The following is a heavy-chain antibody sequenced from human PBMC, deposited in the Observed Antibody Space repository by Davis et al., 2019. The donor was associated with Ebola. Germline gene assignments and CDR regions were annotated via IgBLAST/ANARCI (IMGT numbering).Heavy chain of an antibody. D-gene: IGHD3-9*01. V-gene: IGHV4-34*01. CDR1: GGSFSGYY. CDR2: INHSGSP. J-gene: IGHJ4*02. Sequence: PSETLSLTCAVYGGSFSGYYWSWIRQPPGKGLEWIGEINHSGSPNYNPSLKSRVAMSVDTSKNQFSLKVNSVTAADTAVYYCARRRAVGLRYWGGWGQGTLVTVSS. CDR3: ARRRAVGLRYWGG.